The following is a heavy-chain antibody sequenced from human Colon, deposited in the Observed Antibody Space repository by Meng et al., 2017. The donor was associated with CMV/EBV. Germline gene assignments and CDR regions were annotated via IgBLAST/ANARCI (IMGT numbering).Heavy chain of an antibody. CDR2: ISSSGSTI. D-gene: IGHD5-24*01. Sequence: GGSLRPSCAASGFTFSDYYMSWIRQAPGKGLEWVSYISSSGSTIYYADSVKGRFTISRDNAKNSLYLQMNSLRAEDTAVYYCARLEMATIEDYWGQGTLVTVSS. CDR1: GFTFSDYY. J-gene: IGHJ4*02. CDR3: ARLEMATIEDY. V-gene: IGHV3-11*04.